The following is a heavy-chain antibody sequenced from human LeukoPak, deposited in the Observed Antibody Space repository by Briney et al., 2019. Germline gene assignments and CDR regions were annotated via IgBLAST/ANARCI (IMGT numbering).Heavy chain of an antibody. CDR1: GFTFISYE. V-gene: IGHV3-48*03. CDR3: AELGITMIGGV. Sequence: GGSLRLSCAASGFTFISYEMNWVRQAPGKGLDGVSYISSSGSTIYYADSVKGRFTISRDNAKNSLYLQMNSLRAEDTAVYYCAELGITMIGGVWGKGTTVTISS. D-gene: IGHD3-10*02. CDR2: ISSSGSTI. J-gene: IGHJ6*04.